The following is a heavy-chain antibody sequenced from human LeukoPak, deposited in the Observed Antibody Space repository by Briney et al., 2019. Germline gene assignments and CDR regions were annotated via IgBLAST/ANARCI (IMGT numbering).Heavy chain of an antibody. CDR3: AKDVGGGDYPYYYYYYYMDV. J-gene: IGHJ6*03. D-gene: IGHD4-17*01. CDR1: GFTFSSYA. Sequence: PGGSLRLSCAASGFTFSSYAMSWVRQAPGKGLEWVSAISGSGGITSYADSVKGRFTISRDNSKNTLYLQMNSLRAEDTAVYYCAKDVGGGDYPYYYYYYYMDVWGKGTTVTVSS. V-gene: IGHV3-23*01. CDR2: ISGSGGIT.